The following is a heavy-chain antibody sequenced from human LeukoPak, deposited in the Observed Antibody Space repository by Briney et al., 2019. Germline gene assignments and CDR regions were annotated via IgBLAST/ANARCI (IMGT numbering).Heavy chain of an antibody. V-gene: IGHV4-31*03. J-gene: IGHJ5*02. CDR1: GGSISSGGYY. CDR2: IYYSGST. Sequence: SQTLSLTCTVSGGSISSGGYYWSWIRQHPGKGLEWIGYIYYSGSTYYNPSLKSRVTISVDTSKNQFSLKLSSVTAADTAVYYCVRGPYSSPPDPWGQGTLVTVSS. CDR3: VRGPYSSPPDP. D-gene: IGHD6-19*01.